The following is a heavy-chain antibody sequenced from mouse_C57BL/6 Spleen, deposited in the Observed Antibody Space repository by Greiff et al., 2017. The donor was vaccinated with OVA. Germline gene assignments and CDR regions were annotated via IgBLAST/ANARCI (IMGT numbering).Heavy chain of an antibody. D-gene: IGHD2-1*01. CDR2: ISSGSSTI. V-gene: IGHV5-17*01. Sequence: DVQLVESGGGLVKPGGSLKLSCAASGFTFSDYGMHWVRQAPEKGLEWVAYISSGSSTIYYADTVKGRFTISRDNAKNTLFLQMTSLRSEDTAMYYCARYYANLGDWYFDVWGTGTTVTVSS. CDR3: ARYYANLGDWYFDV. J-gene: IGHJ1*03. CDR1: GFTFSDYG.